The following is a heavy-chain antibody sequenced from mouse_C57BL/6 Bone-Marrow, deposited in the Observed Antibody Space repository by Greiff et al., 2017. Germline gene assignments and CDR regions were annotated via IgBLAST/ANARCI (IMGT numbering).Heavy chain of an antibody. D-gene: IGHD4-1*01. V-gene: IGHV5-16*01. CDR2: INYDGSST. Sequence: EVKLVESEGGLVQPGSSMKLSCTASGFTFSDYYMAWVRQVPEKGLEWVANINYDGSSTYYLDSLKGRFIISRDNAKNILYLQMSSLKSEDTATYYCARELTGNAMDYWGQGTTVTVSS. CDR3: ARELTGNAMDY. J-gene: IGHJ4*01. CDR1: GFTFSDYY.